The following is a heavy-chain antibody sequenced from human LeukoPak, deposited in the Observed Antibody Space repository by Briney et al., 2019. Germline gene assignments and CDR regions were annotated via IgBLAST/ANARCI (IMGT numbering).Heavy chain of an antibody. J-gene: IGHJ4*02. D-gene: IGHD4-17*01. CDR2: INEEGSGK. Sequence: GGSLRLSCAASGFTFSRYWMTWVRQAPGKGLEWVASINEEGSGKQYVDSVKGRFTISRDNAQKSVYLEMNSLRAEDTAVYYCARAVTSTEGYWGQGTLVTVSS. CDR3: ARAVTSTEGY. V-gene: IGHV3-7*03. CDR1: GFTFSRYW.